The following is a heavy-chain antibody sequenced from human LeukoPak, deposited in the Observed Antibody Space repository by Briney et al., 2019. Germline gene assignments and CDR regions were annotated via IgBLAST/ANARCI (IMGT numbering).Heavy chain of an antibody. Sequence: ASVKVSCKASGGTFSSYAISWVRQAPGQGLEWMGRIIPILGIANYAQKFQGRVTITADKSTSTAYMELSSLRSEDTAVYYCARDFGASGQWLVGMRAFDIWGQGTMVTVSS. D-gene: IGHD6-19*01. J-gene: IGHJ3*02. CDR3: ARDFGASGQWLVGMRAFDI. CDR2: IIPILGIA. V-gene: IGHV1-69*04. CDR1: GGTFSSYA.